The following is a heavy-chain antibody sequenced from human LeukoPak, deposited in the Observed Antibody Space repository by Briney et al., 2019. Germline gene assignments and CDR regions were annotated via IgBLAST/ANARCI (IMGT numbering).Heavy chain of an antibody. CDR1: GFTFRSYG. J-gene: IGHJ4*02. CDR2: IRYDGSSK. V-gene: IGHV3-30*02. Sequence: GGSLRLSCAASGFTFRSYGMHWVRQAPGKGLEWVAFIRYDGSSKYYADSVKGRFTISRDNSKNTLYLQMNSLRAEDTAAYYCAKDRGQQSADFDYWGQGTLVTVSS. D-gene: IGHD6-13*01. CDR3: AKDRGQQSADFDY.